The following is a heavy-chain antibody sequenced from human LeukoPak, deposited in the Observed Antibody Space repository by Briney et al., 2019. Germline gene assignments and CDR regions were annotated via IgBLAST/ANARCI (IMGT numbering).Heavy chain of an antibody. Sequence: ASVKVSCKASGGTFSSYAISWVRQAPGQGLEWMGGIIPIFGTANHAQKFQGRVTITADESTSTAYMELSSLRSEDTAVYYCARSPSGAGGYSGYKSPWYFDYWGQGTLVTVSS. D-gene: IGHD5-12*01. V-gene: IGHV1-69*13. J-gene: IGHJ4*02. CDR1: GGTFSSYA. CDR3: ARSPSGAGGYSGYKSPWYFDY. CDR2: IIPIFGTA.